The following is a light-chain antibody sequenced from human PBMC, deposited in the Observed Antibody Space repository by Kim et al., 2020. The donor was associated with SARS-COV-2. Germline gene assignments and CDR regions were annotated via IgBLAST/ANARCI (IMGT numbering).Light chain of an antibody. CDR3: ATWDDSLNGGV. CDR1: RHNVRRNT. Sequence: GQTDTIACSRSRHNVRRNTVNWYQQLPGTAPKLFIYNNSQRPSGVPARFSGSKSGTSASLAISGLRSEDEADYCCATWDDSLNGGVFGGGTQLTVL. J-gene: IGLJ3*02. CDR2: NNS. V-gene: IGLV1-44*01.